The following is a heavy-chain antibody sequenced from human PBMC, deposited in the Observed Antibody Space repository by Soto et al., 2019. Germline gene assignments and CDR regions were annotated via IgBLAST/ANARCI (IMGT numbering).Heavy chain of an antibody. V-gene: IGHV4-61*01. Sequence: SETLSLTCTVSGGSVSSGSYYWSWIRQPPGKGLEWIGYIYYSGSTNYNPSLKSRVTISVDTSKNQFSLKLSSVTAADTAVYYCARTPLGYCSGGSCYSYYYSDYWGQGTLVTVSS. D-gene: IGHD2-15*01. CDR2: IYYSGST. J-gene: IGHJ4*02. CDR1: GGSVSSGSYY. CDR3: ARTPLGYCSGGSCYSYYYSDY.